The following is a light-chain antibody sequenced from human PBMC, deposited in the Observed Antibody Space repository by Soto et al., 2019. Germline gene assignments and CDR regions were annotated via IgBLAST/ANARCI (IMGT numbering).Light chain of an antibody. CDR3: SSYTSSSTYV. V-gene: IGLV2-14*01. Sequence: QSSLTHPASVSGSPGHSVTISCTGTSSDVGGYDYVSWYQHHPGKAPKLVIYDVTYRPSGVSDRFSGSKSANTASLTISGLQAEEEADYYCSSYTSSSTYVFGTGTKVTVL. CDR1: SSDVGGYDY. CDR2: DVT. J-gene: IGLJ1*01.